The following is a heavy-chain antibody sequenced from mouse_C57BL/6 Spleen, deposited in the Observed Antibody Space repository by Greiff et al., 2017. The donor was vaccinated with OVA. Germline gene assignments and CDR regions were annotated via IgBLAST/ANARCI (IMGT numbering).Heavy chain of an antibody. CDR3: ARSNSNFYFDY. CDR1: GYTFTSYW. D-gene: IGHD2-5*01. Sequence: VQLQPSGAELVRPGTSVKLSCKASGYTFTSYWMHWVKQRPGQGLEWIGVIDPSDSYTNYNQKFKGKATLTVDTSSSTAYMQLSSLTSEDSAVYYCARSNSNFYFDYWGQGTTLTVSS. V-gene: IGHV1-59*01. J-gene: IGHJ2*01. CDR2: IDPSDSYT.